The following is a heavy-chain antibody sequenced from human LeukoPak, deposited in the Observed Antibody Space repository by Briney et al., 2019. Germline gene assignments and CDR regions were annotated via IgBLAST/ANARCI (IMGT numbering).Heavy chain of an antibody. Sequence: GGSLRLXCAASGFIFSSYSMNWVRQAPGKGLEWVSSISSSSSYIYYADSMKGRLTISRDNAKNSLYLQMNSLRAEDTAVYYCARVRDGYKSPFDIWGQGTMVTVSS. CDR3: ARVRDGYKSPFDI. CDR1: GFIFSSYS. J-gene: IGHJ3*02. D-gene: IGHD5-24*01. V-gene: IGHV3-21*01. CDR2: ISSSSSYI.